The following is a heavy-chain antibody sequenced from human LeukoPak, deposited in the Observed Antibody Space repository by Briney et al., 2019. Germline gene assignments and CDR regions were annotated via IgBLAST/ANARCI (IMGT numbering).Heavy chain of an antibody. D-gene: IGHD5-18*01. J-gene: IGHJ4*02. CDR1: GLTFDDYA. Sequence: PGRSLRLSCAASGLTFDDYAMHWVRQAPGKGLEWVAVISYDGSNKYYADSVKGRFTISRDNSKNTLYLQMNSLRAEDTAVYYCARGGGIYSYGRYYFDYWGQGTLVTVSS. V-gene: IGHV3-30-3*01. CDR2: ISYDGSNK. CDR3: ARGGGIYSYGRYYFDY.